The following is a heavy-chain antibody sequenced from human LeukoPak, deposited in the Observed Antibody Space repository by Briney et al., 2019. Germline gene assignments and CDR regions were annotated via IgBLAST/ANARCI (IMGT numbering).Heavy chain of an antibody. CDR2: ISSSGSPI. J-gene: IGHJ4*02. D-gene: IGHD4-23*01. V-gene: IGHV3-48*03. Sequence: PGGSLRLSCAASGFTFSSYEMNWVRQAQGKGLEWVSYISSSGSPIYYADSVKGRFTVSRDNAKNSLYLQMNSLRAEDTAVYYCARVEAGGNAAFGYWGQGTLVTVSS. CDR3: ARVEAGGNAAFGY. CDR1: GFTFSSYE.